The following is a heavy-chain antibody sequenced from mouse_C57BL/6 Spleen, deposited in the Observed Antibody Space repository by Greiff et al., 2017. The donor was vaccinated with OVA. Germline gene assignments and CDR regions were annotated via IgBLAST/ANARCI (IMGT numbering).Heavy chain of an antibody. Sequence: VQLQQSGAELVRPGASVKLSCTASGFNIKDDYMHWVKQRPEQGLEWIGWIDPENGDTEYASKFQGKATITADTSSNTAYLQLSSLTSEDTAVYYCTKASYYSNSYYFDYWGQGTTLTVSS. D-gene: IGHD2-5*01. J-gene: IGHJ2*01. CDR3: TKASYYSNSYYFDY. CDR1: GFNIKDDY. V-gene: IGHV14-4*01. CDR2: IDPENGDT.